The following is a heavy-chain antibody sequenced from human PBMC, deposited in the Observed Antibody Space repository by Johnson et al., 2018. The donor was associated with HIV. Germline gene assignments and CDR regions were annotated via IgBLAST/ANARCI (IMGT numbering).Heavy chain of an antibody. J-gene: IGHJ3*02. CDR3: ARGLGSSWYGAFDI. CDR2: ITSTGSNI. V-gene: IGHV3-11*04. D-gene: IGHD6-13*01. Sequence: QVQLVESGGGLVKPGGSLRLSCAASGFTFSCYYMTWIRQAPGKGLEWVAFITSTGSNIYYADSVKGRFTISRDNAKNSLYLQMHSLRAEDTAVYYCARGLGSSWYGAFDIWGQGTMVTVS. CDR1: GFTFSCYY.